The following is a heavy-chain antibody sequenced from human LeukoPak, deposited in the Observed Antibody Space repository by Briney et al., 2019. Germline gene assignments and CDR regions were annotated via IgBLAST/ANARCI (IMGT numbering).Heavy chain of an antibody. CDR1: GFTFSSYE. CDR2: ISSSGSTI. D-gene: IGHD6-13*01. Sequence: GGSLRLSCAASGFTFSSYEMNWVRQAPGKGLEWVSYISSSGSTIYYADSVKGRFTISRDNAKNSLYLQMNSLRAEDTAVYYCARDFPSSLFSRWYFDLWGRGTLVTVSS. CDR3: ARDFPSSLFSRWYFDL. J-gene: IGHJ2*01. V-gene: IGHV3-48*03.